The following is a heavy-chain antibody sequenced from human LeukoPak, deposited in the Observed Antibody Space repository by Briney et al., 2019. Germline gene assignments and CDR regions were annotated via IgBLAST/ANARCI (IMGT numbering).Heavy chain of an antibody. CDR3: ARDLRNSSSYHFDY. D-gene: IGHD6-13*01. V-gene: IGHV3-66*01. CDR2: IYSGGST. J-gene: IGHJ4*02. CDR1: GFTVSSNY. Sequence: AGGSLRLSCAASGFTVSSNYMSWVRQAPGKGLEWVSIIYSGGSTYYADSVKGRFTISRDNSKNTLYLQMNSLRAEDTAVYYCARDLRNSSSYHFDYWGQGTLVTVSS.